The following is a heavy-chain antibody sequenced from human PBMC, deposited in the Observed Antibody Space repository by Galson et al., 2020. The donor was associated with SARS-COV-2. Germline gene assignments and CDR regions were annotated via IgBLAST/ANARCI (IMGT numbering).Heavy chain of an antibody. CDR3: AKERDGSVYSPHFDY. J-gene: IGHJ4*02. V-gene: IGHV1-18*01. CDR2: ISGYNGNT. CDR1: GFTFSRYG. D-gene: IGHD2-21*01. Sequence: ASVKVSCKAAGFTFSRYGISWVRQAPGQGLEWMGWISGYNGNTNYAERFQGRLTMTTDKSTNTVYMELRSLRSDDTAVYYCAKERDGSVYSPHFDYWGQGTLVTVSS.